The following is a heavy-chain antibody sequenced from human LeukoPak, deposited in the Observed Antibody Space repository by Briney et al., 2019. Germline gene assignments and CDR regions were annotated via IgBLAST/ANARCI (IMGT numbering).Heavy chain of an antibody. D-gene: IGHD6-19*01. CDR1: GGSISSYY. J-gene: IGHJ4*02. Sequence: SETLSLTRTVSGGSISSYYWSWIRQPAGKGLEWIGRIYTSGSANYNPSLKSRVTMSVDTSKNQFSLKLSSVTAADTAVYYCARDAGSGWPFDYWGQGTLVTVSS. CDR3: ARDAGSGWPFDY. CDR2: IYTSGSA. V-gene: IGHV4-4*07.